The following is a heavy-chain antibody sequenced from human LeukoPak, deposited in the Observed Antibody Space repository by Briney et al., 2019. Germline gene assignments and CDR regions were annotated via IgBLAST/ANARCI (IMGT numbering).Heavy chain of an antibody. J-gene: IGHJ5*02. CDR2: IIPILGIA. V-gene: IGHV1-69*04. CDR1: GGTFSSYA. D-gene: IGHD4-17*01. Sequence: GASVKVPCKASGGTFSSYAISWVRQALGQGLEWMGRIIPILGIANYAQKFQGRVTITADKSTSTAYMELSSLRSEDTAVYYCARGYMTTVTTTWFDPWGQGTLVTVSS. CDR3: ARGYMTTVTTTWFDP.